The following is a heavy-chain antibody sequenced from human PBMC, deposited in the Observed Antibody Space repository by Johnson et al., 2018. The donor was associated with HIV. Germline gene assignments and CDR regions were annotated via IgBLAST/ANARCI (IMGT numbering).Heavy chain of an antibody. CDR2: IKQDGRDV. D-gene: IGHD1-26*01. CDR3: ARDDTWGDAFDI. CDR1: GFTFSDYY. Sequence: VQLVESGGGLVKPGGSLRLSCAASGFTFSDYYMSWIRQAPGKGLEWVANIKQDGRDVNYVDSVKGRFTIARDNAKNSLYLQMNSLRAEDTAVYYCARDDTWGDAFDIWGQGTMVTVSS. V-gene: IGHV3-7*05. J-gene: IGHJ3*02.